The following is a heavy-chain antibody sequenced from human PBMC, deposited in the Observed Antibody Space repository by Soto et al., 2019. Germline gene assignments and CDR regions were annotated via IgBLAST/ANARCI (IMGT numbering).Heavy chain of an antibody. CDR3: AKGGGYGHGH. Sequence: QLVQSGAGVTKPGASVKVSCKTSGYNFSAHYRHWVRQPPGQGLEWMGWISPRRGDHHSADKFQERFTLTTDTATTTAFMHLSGLRVNDSAVYCCAKGGGYGHGHWGQGTPIIVSS. J-gene: IGHJ4*02. CDR1: GYNFSAHY. CDR2: ISPRRGDH. D-gene: IGHD5-12*01. V-gene: IGHV1-2*02.